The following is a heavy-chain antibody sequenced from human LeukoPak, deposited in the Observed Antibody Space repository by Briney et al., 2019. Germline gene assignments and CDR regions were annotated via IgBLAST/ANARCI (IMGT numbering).Heavy chain of an antibody. V-gene: IGHV3-23*01. D-gene: IGHD5-18*01. J-gene: IGHJ4*02. CDR3: AKGAFPTAMVTPYFDY. CDR1: GFTFSSYA. CDR2: ISGSGGST. Sequence: GGSLRLSCAASGFTFSSYAMSWVRQAPGKGLEWVSAISGSGGSTYYADSVKGRFTISRDNSNSTLSLQMSSLRAEDTAVYYCAKGAFPTAMVTPYFDYWGQGALVTVSS.